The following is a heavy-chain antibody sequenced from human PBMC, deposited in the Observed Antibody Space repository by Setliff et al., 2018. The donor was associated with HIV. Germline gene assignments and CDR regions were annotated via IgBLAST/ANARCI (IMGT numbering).Heavy chain of an antibody. CDR3: ARGFGSSWGGNYYYYYMDV. D-gene: IGHD6-13*01. V-gene: IGHV4-34*01. CDR2: INHSGST. Sequence: ASETLSLTCAVYGGSFSGYYWSWIRQPPGKGLECIGEINHSGSTNHNPSLKSRVTISVDTSKKQFSLRLSSVTAADTAVYYCARGFGSSWGGNYYYYYMDVWGKGTTVTVSS. J-gene: IGHJ6*03. CDR1: GGSFSGYY.